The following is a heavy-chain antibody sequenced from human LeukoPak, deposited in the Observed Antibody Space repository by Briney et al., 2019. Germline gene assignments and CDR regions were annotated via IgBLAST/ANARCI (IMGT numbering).Heavy chain of an antibody. J-gene: IGHJ5*02. D-gene: IGHD5-18*01. CDR1: GGSFSGYY. CDR2: INRSGST. Sequence: SETLSLTCAVYGGSFSGYYWSWIRQPPGKGLEWIGEINRSGSTNYNPSLKSRVTISVDTSKNQFSLKLSSVTAADTAVYYCARGGYSYGAYNWFDPWGQGTLVTVSS. V-gene: IGHV4-34*01. CDR3: ARGGYSYGAYNWFDP.